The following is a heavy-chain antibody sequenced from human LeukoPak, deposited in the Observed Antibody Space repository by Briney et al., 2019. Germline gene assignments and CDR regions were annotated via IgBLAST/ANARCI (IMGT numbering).Heavy chain of an antibody. V-gene: IGHV1-2*02. CDR2: INPNSGGT. CDR3: ARDGLVGYAMVRGVSPRYYFDY. D-gene: IGHD3-10*01. CDR1: GYTFTGYY. J-gene: IGHJ4*02. Sequence: GASVKVSCKASGYTFTGYYMHWVRQAPGQGLEWMGWINPNSGGTNYAQKFQGRVTMTRDTSISTAYMELSRLRSDDTAVYYCARDGLVGYAMVRGVSPRYYFDYWGQGTLVTVSS.